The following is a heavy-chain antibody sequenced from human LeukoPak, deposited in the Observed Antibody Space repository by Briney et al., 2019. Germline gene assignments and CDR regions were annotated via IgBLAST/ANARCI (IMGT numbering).Heavy chain of an antibody. CDR3: ARDNGIATTNDAFDI. Sequence: SETLSLTCAVSGGSLSSGGYSWTWIRQLPGKGLEWVGYIYHSGSAYYNPSLKSPVTISVDRSKNHFSLTLSSVTAADTAVYYCARDNGIATTNDAFDIWGQGTMVTVSS. J-gene: IGHJ3*02. D-gene: IGHD1-26*01. CDR2: IYHSGSA. CDR1: GGSLSSGGYS. V-gene: IGHV4-30-2*01.